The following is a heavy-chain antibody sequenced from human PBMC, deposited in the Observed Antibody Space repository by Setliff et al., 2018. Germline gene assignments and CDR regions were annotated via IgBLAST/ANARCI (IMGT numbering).Heavy chain of an antibody. D-gene: IGHD3-22*01. Sequence: ASVKVSCKASGYTSTTNALHWLRQAPGQSPEWVGWINAGNGHTKYSQRFQDRITITSETSATTVYMELRSLRSEDTAVYYCARINFYVSSGYYYAPDYWGQGTLVTVSS. V-gene: IGHV1-3*01. CDR2: INAGNGHT. CDR1: GYTSTTNA. J-gene: IGHJ4*02. CDR3: ARINFYVSSGYYYAPDY.